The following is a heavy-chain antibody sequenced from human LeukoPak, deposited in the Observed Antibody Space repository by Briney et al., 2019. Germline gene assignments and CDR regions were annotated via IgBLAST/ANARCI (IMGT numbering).Heavy chain of an antibody. D-gene: IGHD5-12*01. CDR1: GYTFTGYY. V-gene: IGHV1-2*02. J-gene: IGHJ4*02. Sequence: ASVKVSCKASGYTFTGYYMHWVRQAPGQGLEWMGWINPSSGGTDYAQNFQGRVTMTRDTSISTAYMELSRLRSHDTAVYYCAKTSGYFPLYYFDYWGQGTLVTVSS. CDR3: AKTSGYFPLYYFDY. CDR2: INPSSGGT.